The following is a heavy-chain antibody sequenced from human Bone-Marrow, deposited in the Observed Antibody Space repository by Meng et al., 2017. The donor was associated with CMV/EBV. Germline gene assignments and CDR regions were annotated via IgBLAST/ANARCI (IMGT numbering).Heavy chain of an antibody. CDR3: AREMIQWVDY. Sequence: GGSLRLSCAASGFTFSSYAMSWVRQAPGKGLEWVSAISGSGGSTYYADSVKGRFTISRDNAKNSLYLQMNSLRAEDTAVYYCAREMIQWVDYWGQGTLVTVSS. V-gene: IGHV3-23*01. D-gene: IGHD5-12*01. CDR1: GFTFSSYA. CDR2: ISGSGGST. J-gene: IGHJ4*02.